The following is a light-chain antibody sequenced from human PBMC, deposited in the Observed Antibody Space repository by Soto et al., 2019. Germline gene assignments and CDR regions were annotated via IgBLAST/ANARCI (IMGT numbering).Light chain of an antibody. V-gene: IGKV3-15*01. CDR2: GAS. CDR1: QSVSSN. J-gene: IGKJ2*01. Sequence: EIVMTQSPATLSVSPGERATLSCRASQSVSSNLAWYQQRPVQAPRLLIHGASTSATGIPARFSGSGSGTEFNFTISSLQSEDFAVYYCQDYSNWPPRYTFGQGTKLEVK. CDR3: QDYSNWPPRYT.